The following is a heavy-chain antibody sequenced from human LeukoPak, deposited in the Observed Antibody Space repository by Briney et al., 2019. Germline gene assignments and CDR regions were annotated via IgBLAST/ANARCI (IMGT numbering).Heavy chain of an antibody. Sequence: ASVKVSCKASGGTFSSYAISWVRQAPGQGLEWMGRIIPILGIANYAQKFQGRVTITADKSTSTAYMELSSLRSEDTAVYYCATVNFSGVWQWLDFDYWGQGTLVTVSS. D-gene: IGHD6-19*01. CDR1: GGTFSSYA. J-gene: IGHJ4*02. V-gene: IGHV1-69*04. CDR2: IIPILGIA. CDR3: ATVNFSGVWQWLDFDY.